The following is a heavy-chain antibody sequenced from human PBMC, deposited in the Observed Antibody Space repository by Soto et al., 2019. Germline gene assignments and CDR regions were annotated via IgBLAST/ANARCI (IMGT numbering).Heavy chain of an antibody. Sequence: EAQLVESGGGLVKPGGSLRLSCAASGFTFSNVWMQWVRQAPGKGLEWVGRIKSKIDGETTDYAAPVKGRFSISSAESKNTLYRQMNSLNTEETAVCYCTPLALKYGSGWYDFSDWCQGNLVTVSS. J-gene: IGHJ4*02. CDR1: GFTFSNVW. V-gene: IGHV3-15*07. CDR2: IKSKIDGETT. D-gene: IGHD6-19*01. CDR3: TPLALKYGSGWYDFSD.